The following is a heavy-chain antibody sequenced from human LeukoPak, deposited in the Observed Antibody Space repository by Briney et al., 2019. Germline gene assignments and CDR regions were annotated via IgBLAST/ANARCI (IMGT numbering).Heavy chain of an antibody. J-gene: IGHJ2*01. D-gene: IGHD3-10*01. V-gene: IGHV4-39*01. CDR3: ARHRFGELLHFDL. CDR2: IYYSGST. Sequence: SETLSLTCTVSGGSISSSSDYWGGVRQPPGRGLEWIGSIYYSGSTYYNPSLKSRVTISVDTSKNQFSLKLSSVTAADTAVYYCARHRFGELLHFDLWGRGTLVTVSS. CDR1: GGSISSSSDY.